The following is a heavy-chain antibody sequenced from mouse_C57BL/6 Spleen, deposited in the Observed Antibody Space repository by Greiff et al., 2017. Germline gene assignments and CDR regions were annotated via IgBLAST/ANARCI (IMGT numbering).Heavy chain of an antibody. CDR1: GYSITNVNHW. V-gene: IGHV3-4*01. D-gene: IGHD2-4*01. Sequence: EVQVVESGPALVKPSQSVSLTCTVTGYSITNVNHWWHWIRQVSGSKMGRIRYISSSGSNDSKPSINSRMSITRDTSKNQSFLQLNSETTEDIGTYYCAREKDYDDYVESFAYWGQGTLVTVSA. J-gene: IGHJ3*01. CDR2: ISSSGSN. CDR3: AREKDYDDYVESFAY.